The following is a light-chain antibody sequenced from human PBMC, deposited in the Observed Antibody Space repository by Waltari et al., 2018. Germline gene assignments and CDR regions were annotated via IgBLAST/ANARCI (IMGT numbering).Light chain of an antibody. V-gene: IGLV3-19*01. CDR1: RLRRYD. CDR2: GKD. Sequence: SSELTQDPAVSVALGQTGRITCQGARLRRYDASRYQQKPGQAPILVIYGKDNRPSGIPDRFSGSTSGNTASLTITGSQAEDEADYYCHSRVVSNVRGAFGGGTKLTVL. CDR3: HSRVVSNVRGA. J-gene: IGLJ2*01.